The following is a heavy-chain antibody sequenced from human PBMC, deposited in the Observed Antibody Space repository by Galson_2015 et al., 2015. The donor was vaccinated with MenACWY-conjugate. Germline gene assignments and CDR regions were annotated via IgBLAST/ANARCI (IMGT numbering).Heavy chain of an antibody. CDR1: GGSIGRSNW. CDR3: ASRAPSPSDSSGYYFHYYFDS. V-gene: IGHV4-4*01. D-gene: IGHD3-22*01. Sequence: ETLSLTCAVSGGSIGRSNWWSWVRQPPGKGLEWIGDIYHSGSTKYNPSLKSRVTISVDKSKNQFSLRLNSVTAADTAVYFCASRAPSPSDSSGYYFHYYFDSWGQGTLVTVSP. CDR2: IYHSGST. J-gene: IGHJ4*02.